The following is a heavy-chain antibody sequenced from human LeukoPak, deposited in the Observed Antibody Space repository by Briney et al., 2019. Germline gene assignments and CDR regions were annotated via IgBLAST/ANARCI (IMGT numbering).Heavy chain of an antibody. D-gene: IGHD6-13*01. CDR2: IYYSGST. Sequence: SETLSLTCTVSGGSISSYYWSWIRQPPGKGLEWIGYIYYSGSTNYNPSLKRRVTISVDTSKNQFSLKLSSVTAADTAVYYCGAQQLVRGYYYYYMDVWGKGTTVTVSS. CDR3: GAQQLVRGYYYYYMDV. CDR1: GGSISSYY. J-gene: IGHJ6*03. V-gene: IGHV4-59*01.